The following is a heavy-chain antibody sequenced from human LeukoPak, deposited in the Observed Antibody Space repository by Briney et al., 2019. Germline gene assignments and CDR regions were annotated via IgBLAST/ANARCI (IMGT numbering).Heavy chain of an antibody. D-gene: IGHD1-1*01. J-gene: IGHJ4*02. V-gene: IGHV1-69*04. CDR2: IIPISGIA. Sequence: SVKVSCKASGGTFSSYAISWVRQAPGQGLEWMGRIIPISGIANYAQKFQGRVTITADKSTSTAYMELSSLRSEDTAVYYCARWATGTTFDYWGQGTLVTVSS. CDR3: ARWATGTTFDY. CDR1: GGTFSSYA.